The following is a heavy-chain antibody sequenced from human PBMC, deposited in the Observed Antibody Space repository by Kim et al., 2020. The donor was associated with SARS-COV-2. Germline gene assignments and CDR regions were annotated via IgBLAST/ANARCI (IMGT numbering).Heavy chain of an antibody. V-gene: IGHV1-3*01. CDR3: ARAPGYYDSSGYYSYAEYFQH. CDR2: INAGNGNT. J-gene: IGHJ1*01. CDR1: GYTFTSYA. Sequence: ASVKVSCKASGYTFTSYAMHWVCQAPGQRLEWMGWINAGNGNTKYSQKFQGRVTITRDTSASTTYMELSSLRSEDTAVYYCARAPGYYDSSGYYSYAEYFQHWGQGTLVTVSS. D-gene: IGHD3-22*01.